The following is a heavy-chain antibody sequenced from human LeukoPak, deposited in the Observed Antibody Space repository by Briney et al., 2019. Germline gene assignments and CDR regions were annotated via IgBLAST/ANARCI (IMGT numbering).Heavy chain of an antibody. V-gene: IGHV3-53*01. CDR1: EFIVSSNY. J-gene: IGHJ6*02. CDR2: IYSGDIT. CDR3: ARGLYGMDV. Sequence: GGSLRLSCAASEFIVSSNYMSWVRQAPGKGLEWVSVIYSGDITYYADSVKGRFTISRDNSKNTLYLQMNSLRVEDTAVYYCARGLYGMDVWGQGTRSPSL.